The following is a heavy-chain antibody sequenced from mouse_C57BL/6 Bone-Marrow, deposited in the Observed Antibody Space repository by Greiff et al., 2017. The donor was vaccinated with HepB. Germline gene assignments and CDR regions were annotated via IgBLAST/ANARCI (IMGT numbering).Heavy chain of an antibody. J-gene: IGHJ4*01. CDR1: GYTFTSYW. CDR3: ARSGYIYYAMDY. V-gene: IGHV1-69*01. Sequence: QVQLQQSGAELVMPGASVKLSCKASGYTFTSYWMHWVKQRPGQGLEWIGEIDPSDSYTNYNQKFKGKSTLTVDKSSSTAYMQLSSLTSEDSAVYYCARSGYIYYAMDYWGQGTSVTVSS. CDR2: IDPSDSYT. D-gene: IGHD1-3*01.